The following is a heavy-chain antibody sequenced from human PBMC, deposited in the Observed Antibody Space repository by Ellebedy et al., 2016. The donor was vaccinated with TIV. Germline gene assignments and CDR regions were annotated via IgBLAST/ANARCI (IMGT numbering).Heavy chain of an antibody. J-gene: IGHJ4*02. D-gene: IGHD6-19*01. V-gene: IGHV3-20*04. CDR2: ITYDGGST. CDR1: GFTFDDYG. CDR3: ARDPWLVIGY. Sequence: PGGSLRLSCAASGFTFDDYGMSWVRQAPGKGLEWVSGITYDGGSTTYADSVKGRFTISRDNAKNSLYLQMNSLRVEDTAFYYCARDPWLVIGYWGQGILVTVSS.